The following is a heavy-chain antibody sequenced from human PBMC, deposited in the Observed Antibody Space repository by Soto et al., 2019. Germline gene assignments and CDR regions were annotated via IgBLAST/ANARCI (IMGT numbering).Heavy chain of an antibody. CDR3: ARGDYDILTGYYNPRGYFDY. CDR1: GYTFTSYG. D-gene: IGHD3-9*01. V-gene: IGHV1-18*01. J-gene: IGHJ4*02. CDR2: VSAYNGNT. Sequence: GASVKVSCKASGYTFTSYGISWVRQAPGQGLEWMGWVSAYNGNTNYAQKLQGRVTMTTDTSTSTAYMELRSLRSDDTAVYYCARGDYDILTGYYNPRGYFDYWGQGTLVTVSS.